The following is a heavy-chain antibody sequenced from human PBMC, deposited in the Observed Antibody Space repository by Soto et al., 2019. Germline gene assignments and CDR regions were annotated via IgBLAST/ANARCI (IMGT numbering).Heavy chain of an antibody. V-gene: IGHV4-4*02. J-gene: IGHJ5*02. CDR2: IYHSGTT. Sequence: TLSLTCAVSGGSITSTNWWSWVRQPPGKGLEWIGEIYHSGTTNYNPSLKSRVTISVDKSKNQFSLKLTSVTAADTAVYYCARDRGIAAAGSWGQGILVTVSS. CDR3: ARDRGIAAAGS. CDR1: GGSITSTNW. D-gene: IGHD6-13*01.